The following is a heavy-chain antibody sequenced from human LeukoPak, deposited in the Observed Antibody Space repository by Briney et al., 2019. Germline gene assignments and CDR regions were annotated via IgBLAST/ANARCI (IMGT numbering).Heavy chain of an antibody. CDR2: ISSSSSTI. V-gene: IGHV3-48*01. J-gene: IGHJ6*03. CDR3: ARDGAGDFWSGSYYYYLDV. Sequence: GGSLRLSCAASGFTFSSYTMNWVRQAPGKGLEWVSYISSSSSTIYYADSVKGRFTISRDNAKNSLYLQMNSLRAEDTAVYYCARDGAGDFWSGSYYYYLDVWGKGTTVTVSS. D-gene: IGHD3-3*01. CDR1: GFTFSSYT.